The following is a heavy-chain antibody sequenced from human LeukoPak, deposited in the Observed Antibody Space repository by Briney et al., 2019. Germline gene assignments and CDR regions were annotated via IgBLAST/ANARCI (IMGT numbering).Heavy chain of an antibody. V-gene: IGHV3-23*01. Sequence: GGSLRLSCAASGFTFSSYAMSWVRQAPGKRLEWVSGISGSGGSTYYADSVKGRFTISRDNSKNTLYLQMNSLRAEDTAVYYCAKDNYDSSGFLPDAFDIWGQGTMVTVSS. D-gene: IGHD3-22*01. CDR3: AKDNYDSSGFLPDAFDI. J-gene: IGHJ3*02. CDR1: GFTFSSYA. CDR2: ISGSGGST.